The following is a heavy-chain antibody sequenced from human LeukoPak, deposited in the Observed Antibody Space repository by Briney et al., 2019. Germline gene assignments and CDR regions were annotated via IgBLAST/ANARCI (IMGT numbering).Heavy chain of an antibody. J-gene: IGHJ5*02. CDR2: ISGYNGNT. CDR3: ARDNSMHERGWWFDP. CDR1: GYTFTSYG. Sequence: ASVKVSCKASGYTFTSYGISWVRQAPGQGLEWMGWISGYNGNTNYAQNLQGRVTMTTDTSTSTVYMELRSLRSDDTAVYYCARDNSMHERGWWFDPWGQGTLVTVSS. V-gene: IGHV1-18*01. D-gene: IGHD4-23*01.